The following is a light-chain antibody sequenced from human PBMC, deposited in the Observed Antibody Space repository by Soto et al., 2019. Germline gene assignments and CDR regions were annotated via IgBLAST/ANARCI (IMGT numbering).Light chain of an antibody. CDR1: QTVSSNY. CDR3: QQYGDLPWT. Sequence: EIVLTQSPGTLSSSPGERATLSCRASQTVSSNYLAWYQQKPGRAPRLLIYGASSRATGIPDRFSGSGSGTDFILTINRLEPEDFALYYCQQYGDLPWTFGQGTKVDI. J-gene: IGKJ1*01. V-gene: IGKV3-20*01. CDR2: GAS.